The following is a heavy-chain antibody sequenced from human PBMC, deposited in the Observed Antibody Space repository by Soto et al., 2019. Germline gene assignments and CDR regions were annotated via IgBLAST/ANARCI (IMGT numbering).Heavy chain of an antibody. CDR1: GGSISSDIYY. CDR2: IYYSGNT. V-gene: IGHV4-39*02. Sequence: SETLSLTCTVSGGSISSDIYYWGWIRQPPGKGLEWIGTIYYSGNTYYNPSLRSRFTMSRDNAKNSLYLQMNSLSVEDTAVYYCARGVGTPSDAFDLWGQGTMVTVSS. CDR3: ARGVGTPSDAFDL. D-gene: IGHD1-1*01. J-gene: IGHJ3*01.